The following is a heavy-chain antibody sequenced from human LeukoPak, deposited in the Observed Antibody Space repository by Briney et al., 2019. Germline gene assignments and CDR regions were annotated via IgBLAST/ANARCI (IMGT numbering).Heavy chain of an antibody. CDR1: GLALSRYG. J-gene: IGHJ4*02. CDR2: ISASGGST. CDR3: AKRGTSRADGVYYFDY. V-gene: IGHV3-23*01. Sequence: GALRLSSAAPGLALSRYGMNWVRPAPGKGLEWVSAISASGGSTYYSDSVKGRFTTSRDSSKNTLYVQMNSLRAEDTAIYYCAKRGTSRADGVYYFDYWGQGTLVTVSS. D-gene: IGHD2-2*01.